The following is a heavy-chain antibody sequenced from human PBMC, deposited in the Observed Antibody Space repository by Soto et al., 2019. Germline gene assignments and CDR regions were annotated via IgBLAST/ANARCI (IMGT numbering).Heavy chain of an antibody. J-gene: IGHJ3*02. Sequence: QLQQWGAGLLKPSETLSLTCVVSGGSFSTYYYNWIRQSPGKGLEWIGEINHRGSNNYSPSLKCRVIMSLDTVTNQASLMPTSVTAADMAVYYCARGGSNDWPVAFDIWGQGTMVTVSS. CDR1: GGSFSTYY. V-gene: IGHV4-34*01. CDR3: ARGGSNDWPVAFDI. CDR2: INHRGSN. D-gene: IGHD3-9*01.